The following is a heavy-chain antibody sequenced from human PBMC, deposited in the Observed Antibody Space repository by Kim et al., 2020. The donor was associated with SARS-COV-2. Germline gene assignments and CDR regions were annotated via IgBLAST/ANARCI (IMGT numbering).Heavy chain of an antibody. V-gene: IGHV1-69*13. D-gene: IGHD3-10*01. CDR1: GGTFSSYA. CDR2: IIPIFGTA. J-gene: IGHJ4*02. Sequence: SVKVSCKASGGTFSSYAISWVRQAPGQGLEWMGGIIPIFGTANYAQKFQGRVTITADESTSTAYMELSSLRSEDTAVYYCARGAITMVRGVIITHFDYWGQGTLVTVSS. CDR3: ARGAITMVRGVIITHFDY.